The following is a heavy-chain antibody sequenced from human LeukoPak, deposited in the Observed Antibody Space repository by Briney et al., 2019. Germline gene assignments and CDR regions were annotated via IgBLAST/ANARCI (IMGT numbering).Heavy chain of an antibody. CDR1: GFTFSTYA. V-gene: IGHV3-23*01. Sequence: GGSLRLSCAASGFTFSTYAMSWVRQAPGKGLEWVSSISRSGDTTYYTDSGKGRFTIPRDSSKNTLFLQMNSLRTEDTAVYYWAKGCIMMSFGVDALRGPGVRVSTDCTRGK. CDR3: AKGCIMMSFGVDALRGPGVRVSTDCT. CDR2: ISRSGDTT. J-gene: IGHJ6*03. D-gene: IGHD3-16*01.